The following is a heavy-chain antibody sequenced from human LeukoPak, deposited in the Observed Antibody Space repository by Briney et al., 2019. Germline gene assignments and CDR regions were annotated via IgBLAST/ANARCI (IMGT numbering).Heavy chain of an antibody. CDR2: IYYSGST. CDR1: GGSISSGGYY. V-gene: IGHV4-61*08. Sequence: SETLSLTCTVSGGSISSGGYYWSWIRQPPGKGLERIGYIYYSGSTNYNPSLKSRVTISVDTSKNQFSLKLSSVTAADTAVYYCARRRGYYGSGSYYNPPRYYYGMDVWGQGTTVTVSS. J-gene: IGHJ6*02. CDR3: ARRRGYYGSGSYYNPPRYYYGMDV. D-gene: IGHD3-10*01.